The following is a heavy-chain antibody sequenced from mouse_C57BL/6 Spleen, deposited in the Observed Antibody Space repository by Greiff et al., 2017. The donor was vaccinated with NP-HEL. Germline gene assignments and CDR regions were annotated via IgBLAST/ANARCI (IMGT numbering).Heavy chain of an antibody. J-gene: IGHJ4*01. D-gene: IGHD1-1*01. CDR3: AITPEYYGGNPHAMDY. Sequence: QVQLQQPGAELVKPGASVKVSCKASGYTFTSYWMHWVKQRPGQGLEWIGRIHPSDSDTNYNKKFKGKATLTVDKSSSTAYMQLSRLTSEDSAVYYCAITPEYYGGNPHAMDYWGQGTSVTVSS. CDR1: GYTFTSYW. V-gene: IGHV1-74*01. CDR2: IHPSDSDT.